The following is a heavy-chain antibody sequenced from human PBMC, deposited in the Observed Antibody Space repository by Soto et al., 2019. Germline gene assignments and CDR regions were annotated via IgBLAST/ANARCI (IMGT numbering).Heavy chain of an antibody. J-gene: IGHJ6*02. CDR2: INHSGST. Sequence: SETLSLTCAVYGGSFSGYYWSWIRQPPGKGLEWIGEINHSGSTNYNPSLKSRVTISVDTSKNQFSLKLSSATAADTAVYYCARNRKWVLVWGPRNPDYYYYGMDVWGQGTTVTVSS. D-gene: IGHD1-20*01. CDR3: ARNRKWVLVWGPRNPDYYYYGMDV. CDR1: GGSFSGYY. V-gene: IGHV4-34*01.